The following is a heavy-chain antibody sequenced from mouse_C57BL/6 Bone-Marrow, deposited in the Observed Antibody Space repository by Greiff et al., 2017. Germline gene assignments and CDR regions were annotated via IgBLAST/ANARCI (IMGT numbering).Heavy chain of an antibody. Sequence: EVKLVESGGDLVKPGGSLKLSCAASGFTFSSYGMSWVRQTPDKRLEWVATISSGGSYTYYPDSVKGRFTISRDNAKNTLYLQTSRLKSEETAMYYCARRPGSRFDYWGQGTTLTVSS. D-gene: IGHD1-1*01. V-gene: IGHV5-6*02. CDR1: GFTFSSYG. CDR3: ARRPGSRFDY. CDR2: ISSGGSYT. J-gene: IGHJ2*01.